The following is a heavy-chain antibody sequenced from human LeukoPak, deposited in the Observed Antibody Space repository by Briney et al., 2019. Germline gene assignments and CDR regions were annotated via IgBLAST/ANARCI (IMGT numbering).Heavy chain of an antibody. V-gene: IGHV1-18*01. CDR3: ARVKGYQLPPYYYYGMDV. CDR1: GYTFTSYG. D-gene: IGHD2-2*01. CDR2: ISAYNGNT. Sequence: ASVKVSCKASGYTFTSYGISWVRQAPGQGLEWMGWISAYNGNTNYAQKLQGRVTMTTDTSTSTAHMELRSLRSDDTAVYYCARVKGYQLPPYYYYGMDVWGQGTTVTVSS. J-gene: IGHJ6*02.